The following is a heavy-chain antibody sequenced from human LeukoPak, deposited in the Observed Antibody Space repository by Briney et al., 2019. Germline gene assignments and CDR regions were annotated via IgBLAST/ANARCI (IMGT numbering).Heavy chain of an antibody. D-gene: IGHD6-13*01. CDR1: GYTFASFG. V-gene: IGHV1-69*04. CDR3: AKLEHTSSSPVDY. CDR2: IIPILGIA. Sequence: SVKVSCKASGYTFASFGISWVRQAPGQGLEWMGRIIPILGIANYAQKFQGRVTITADKSTSTAYMELSSLRSEDTAVCYCAKLEHTSSSPVDYWGQGTLVTVSS. J-gene: IGHJ4*02.